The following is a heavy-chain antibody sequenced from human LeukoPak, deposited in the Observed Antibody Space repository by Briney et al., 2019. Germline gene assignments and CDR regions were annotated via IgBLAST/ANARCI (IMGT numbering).Heavy chain of an antibody. CDR1: GYTLTELS. D-gene: IGHD3-10*01. V-gene: IGHV1-24*01. J-gene: IGHJ4*02. Sequence: GASVKVSCKVSGYTLTELSMHWVRQAPGKGLEWRGGFDPEDGETIYAQKFQGRVTMTEDTSTDTAYMELSSLRSEDTAVYYCATGGYGSGSLDYWGQGILVTVSS. CDR2: FDPEDGET. CDR3: ATGGYGSGSLDY.